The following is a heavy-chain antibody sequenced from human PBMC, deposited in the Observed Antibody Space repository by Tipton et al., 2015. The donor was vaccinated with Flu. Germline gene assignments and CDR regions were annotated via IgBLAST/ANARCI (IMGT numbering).Heavy chain of an antibody. D-gene: IGHD4-11*01. V-gene: IGHV4-4*07. CDR3: ARGEIDYTNYYFYMDV. CDR1: GDSISYYY. Sequence: TLSLTCTVSGDSISYYYWNWIRQTAGKGLEWIGVIYTRGGYTEYNPSLQSRVTMSIDTSNNQFSLKLFSVTAADTAVYFCARGEIDYTNYYFYMDVWGKGTTVTVS. CDR2: IYTRGGYT. J-gene: IGHJ6*03.